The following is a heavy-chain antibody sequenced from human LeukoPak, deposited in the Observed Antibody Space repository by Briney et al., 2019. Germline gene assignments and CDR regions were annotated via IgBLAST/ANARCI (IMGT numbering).Heavy chain of an antibody. Sequence: GGSLRLSCAASGFTFSSYEMNWVRQAPGKGLEWVSYISSSGSTIYYADSVKGRFTISRDNSKNTLYLQMNSLRAEDTAVYYCAKDPRVGATEGFFDYWGQGTLVTVSS. D-gene: IGHD1-26*01. J-gene: IGHJ4*02. CDR2: ISSSGSTI. V-gene: IGHV3-48*03. CDR1: GFTFSSYE. CDR3: AKDPRVGATEGFFDY.